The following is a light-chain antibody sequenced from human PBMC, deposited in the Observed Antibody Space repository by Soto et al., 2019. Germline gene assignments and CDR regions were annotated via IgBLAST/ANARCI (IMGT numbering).Light chain of an antibody. J-gene: IGLJ2*01. CDR2: EVS. CDR3: SSFAGNNNLV. V-gene: IGLV2-8*01. Sequence: QSALTQPPSASGSPGQSVTISCTGTSSDVGGYTYVSWYQQHPGKAPKLMISEVSKRPSGVPDRFSGSKSGNTASLTVSGLQAEDEAEYYCSSFAGNNNLVFGGGTKLTVL. CDR1: SSDVGGYTY.